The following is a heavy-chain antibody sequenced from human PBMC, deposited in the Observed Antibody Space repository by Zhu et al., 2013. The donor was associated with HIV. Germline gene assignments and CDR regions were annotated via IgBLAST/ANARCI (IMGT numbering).Heavy chain of an antibody. D-gene: IGHD5-18*01. Sequence: QVQLVQSGAEVKKPGASVKVSCKASGYTFTSYGISWVRQAPGQGLEWMGWISTYNGNTNYAQKFQGRVTITADKSTSTAYMELSSLRSEDTAVYYCARSSGGYSYGSFDYWAREPWSPSPQ. J-gene: IGHJ4*02. V-gene: IGHV1-18*01. CDR2: ISTYNGNT. CDR1: GYTFTSYG. CDR3: ARSSGGYSYGSFDY.